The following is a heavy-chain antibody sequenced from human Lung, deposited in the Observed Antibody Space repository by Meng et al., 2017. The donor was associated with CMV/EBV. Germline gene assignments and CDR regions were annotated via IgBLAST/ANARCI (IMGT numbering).Heavy chain of an antibody. D-gene: IGHD5-24*01. CDR3: ATSATITRAFDY. CDR1: GGTFSTYI. V-gene: IGHV1-69*02. J-gene: IGHJ4*02. CDR2: VIHILDMA. Sequence: SVKVSCKASGGTFSTYITNWVRQAPGQGLEWMGRVIHILDMASYAQKFQGRVTITADKSTSTAYMELSDLTSEDTAVYYCATSATITRAFDYWGQGALVTVSS.